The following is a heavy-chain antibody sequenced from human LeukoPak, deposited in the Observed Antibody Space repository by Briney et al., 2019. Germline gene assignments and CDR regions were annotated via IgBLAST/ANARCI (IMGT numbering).Heavy chain of an antibody. J-gene: IGHJ5*02. CDR3: ATSITLLRGVIRSGDWFDP. V-gene: IGHV1-18*01. Sequence: GASVKVSCKASGYTFTSYGISWVRQAPGQGLEWVGSISPYNGNTNYAQKLQGRVSMTTDTSTSTAYMDLRSLRSDDTALYYCATSITLLRGVIRSGDWFDPWGQGTLVTVSS. CDR1: GYTFTSYG. CDR2: ISPYNGNT. D-gene: IGHD3-10*01.